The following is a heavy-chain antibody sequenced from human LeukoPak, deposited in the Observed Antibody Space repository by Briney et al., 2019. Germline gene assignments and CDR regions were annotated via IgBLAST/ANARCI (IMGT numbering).Heavy chain of an antibody. V-gene: IGHV3-9*01. CDR3: AKDRGPAAINLFDY. D-gene: IGHD2-2*01. CDR2: ISWNSGSI. CDR1: GFTFDDYA. J-gene: IGHJ4*02. Sequence: PGGSLRLSCAASGFTFDDYAMHWVRQAPGKGLEWVSGISWNSGSIGYADSVKGRFTISRDNAKNSLYLQMNSLRAEDTALYYCAKDRGPAAINLFDYWGQGTLVTVSS.